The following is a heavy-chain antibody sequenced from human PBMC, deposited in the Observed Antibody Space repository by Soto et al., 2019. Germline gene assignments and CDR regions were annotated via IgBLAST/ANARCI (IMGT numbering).Heavy chain of an antibody. Sequence: SETLSLTCAVYGGSFSGYYWSWIRQPPGKGLEWIGEINHSGSTNYNPSLKSRVTISVDTSKNQFSLKLSSVTAADTAVYYCARAHHRNITMMVVVMGPEYYYYGMDVWGQGTTVTV. V-gene: IGHV4-34*01. CDR3: ARAHHRNITMMVVVMGPEYYYYGMDV. CDR2: INHSGST. D-gene: IGHD3-22*01. J-gene: IGHJ6*02. CDR1: GGSFSGYY.